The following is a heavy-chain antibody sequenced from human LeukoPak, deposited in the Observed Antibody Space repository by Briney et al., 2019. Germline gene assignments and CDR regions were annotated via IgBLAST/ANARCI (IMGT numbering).Heavy chain of an antibody. Sequence: GGSLRLSCAASGFTFSSYSMNWVRQAPGKGLEWVSSISSSSSYIYYADSVKGRFTISRDNAKNSLYLQMNSLRAEDTAVYYCARAQPAAIEGPGFDYWGQRTLVTVSS. CDR1: GFTFSSYS. V-gene: IGHV3-21*01. D-gene: IGHD2-2*01. CDR2: ISSSSSYI. J-gene: IGHJ4*02. CDR3: ARAQPAAIEGPGFDY.